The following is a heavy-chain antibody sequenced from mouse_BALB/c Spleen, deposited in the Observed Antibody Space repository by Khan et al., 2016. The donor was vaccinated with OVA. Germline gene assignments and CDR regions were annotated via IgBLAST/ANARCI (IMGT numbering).Heavy chain of an antibody. J-gene: IGHJ2*01. Sequence: EVELVESGGGLVQPGGSLKLSCATSGFTFSDYFMYWVRQTPEKRLEWVAYISNGGGSTYYPDTVKGRFTISRDNAKNTLYLQMSRLKSEDTAMYYCARGTTVGAFDYWGQCTTLTVSS. CDR3: ARGTTVGAFDY. D-gene: IGHD1-1*01. V-gene: IGHV5-12*02. CDR1: GFTFSDYF. CDR2: ISNGGGST.